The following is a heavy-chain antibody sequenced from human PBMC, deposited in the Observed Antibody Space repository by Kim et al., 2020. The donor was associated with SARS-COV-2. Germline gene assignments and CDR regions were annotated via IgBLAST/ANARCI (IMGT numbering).Heavy chain of an antibody. CDR3: TRDRSSWYSVVGFDY. V-gene: IGHV3-49*03. CDR2: IRSKAYGGTT. CDR1: GFTFGDYA. J-gene: IGHJ4*02. Sequence: GGSLRLSCTASGFTFGDYAMSWFRQAPGKGLEWVGFIRSKAYGGTTEYAASVKGRFTISRDDSKSIAYLQMNSLKTEDTAVYYCTRDRSSWYSVVGFDYWGQGTLVTVSS. D-gene: IGHD6-13*01.